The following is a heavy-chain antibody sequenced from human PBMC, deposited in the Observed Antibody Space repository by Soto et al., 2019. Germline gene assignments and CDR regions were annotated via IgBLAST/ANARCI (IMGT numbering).Heavy chain of an antibody. CDR3: AKGAVPAAYYYDSSGYYPHY. CDR1: GFTFSSYA. V-gene: IGHV3-23*01. D-gene: IGHD3-22*01. Sequence: VGSLRLSCAASGFTFSSYAMSWVRQAPGKGLEWVSAISGSGGSTYYADSVKGRFTISRDNSKNTLYLQMNSLRAEDTAVYYCAKGAVPAAYYYDSSGYYPHYWGQGTLVTVSS. CDR2: ISGSGGST. J-gene: IGHJ4*02.